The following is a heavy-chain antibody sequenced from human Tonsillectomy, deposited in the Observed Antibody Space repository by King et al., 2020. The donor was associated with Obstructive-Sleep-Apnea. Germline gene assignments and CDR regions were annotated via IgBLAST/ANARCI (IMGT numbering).Heavy chain of an antibody. CDR2: IYPGDSDT. CDR1: GYSFSTYW. Sequence: VQLVESGAEVKKPGESLKISCKGSGYSFSTYWIGWVRQMPGRGLEWMGIIYPGDSDTRYSPSFQGQVTISADKSIRTAYLQWSSLKASDTAMYYCARMRGRITMVRGASPYFDYWGQGTLVTVSS. J-gene: IGHJ4*02. V-gene: IGHV5-51*01. D-gene: IGHD3-10*01. CDR3: ARMRGRITMVRGASPYFDY.